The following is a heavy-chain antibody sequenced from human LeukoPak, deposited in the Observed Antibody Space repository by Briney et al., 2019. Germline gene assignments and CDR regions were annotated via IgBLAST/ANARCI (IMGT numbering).Heavy chain of an antibody. J-gene: IGHJ4*02. V-gene: IGHV3-7*01. CDR1: GFTFNNYW. Sequence: GGSLRLSCAASGFTFNNYWMNWVRQTPGKGLEWVASIKDDGSEKYYLDSVKGRFTISRDNAKNSLYLQMNGLRAEDTAVYYCARVAWPYYFDSWGQGTLVTVSS. CDR3: ARVAWPYYFDS. CDR2: IKDDGSEK.